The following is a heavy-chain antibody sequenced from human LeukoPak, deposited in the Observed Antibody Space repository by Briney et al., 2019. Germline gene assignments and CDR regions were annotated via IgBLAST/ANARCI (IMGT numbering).Heavy chain of an antibody. CDR1: GFTFSSYG. CDR2: IRYDGSNK. V-gene: IGHV3-30*02. J-gene: IGHJ4*02. CDR3: AKDPGYCSSTSCYDRGDNGY. Sequence: GGSLRLSCAASGFTFSSYGMHWVRQAPGKGLEWVAFIRYDGSNKYYADSVKGRFTISRDNSKNTLYLQMNSLRAEDTAVYYCAKDPGYCSSTSCYDRGDNGYWGQGTLVTVSS. D-gene: IGHD2-2*01.